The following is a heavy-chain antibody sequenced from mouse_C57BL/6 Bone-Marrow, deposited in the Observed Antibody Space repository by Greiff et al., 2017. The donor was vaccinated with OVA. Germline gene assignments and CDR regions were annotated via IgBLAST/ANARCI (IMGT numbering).Heavy chain of an antibody. CDR3: APRTFDD. J-gene: IGHJ1*03. CDR2: IDPANGNT. Sequence: EVQLVESVAELVRPGASVKLSCTASGFTITNSYMHWVKQRPEQGLEWIGRIDPANGNTKYAPKFQGKATMTADTSSNTAYLQLSSLTSEDTAIYYCAPRTFDDWGKGTTVTVSS. V-gene: IGHV14-3*01. CDR1: GFTITNSY.